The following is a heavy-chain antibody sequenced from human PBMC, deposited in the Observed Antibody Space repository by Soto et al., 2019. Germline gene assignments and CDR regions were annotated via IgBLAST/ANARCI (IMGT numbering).Heavy chain of an antibody. CDR1: GFTFDDYA. CDR3: AKDIDLGISSGYYLASGRWIDAFDI. Sequence: EVQLVESGGGLVQPGRSLRLSCAASGFTFDDYAMHWVRQAPGKGLEWVSGISWNSGSIGYADSVKGRFTISRDNAKNSLYLQMNSLRAEDTALYYCAKDIDLGISSGYYLASGRWIDAFDIWGQGTMVTVSS. CDR2: ISWNSGSI. V-gene: IGHV3-9*01. J-gene: IGHJ3*02. D-gene: IGHD3-22*01.